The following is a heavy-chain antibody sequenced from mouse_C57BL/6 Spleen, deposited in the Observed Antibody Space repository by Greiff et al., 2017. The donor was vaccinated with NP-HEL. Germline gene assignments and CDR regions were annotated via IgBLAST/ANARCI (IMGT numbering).Heavy chain of an antibody. J-gene: IGHJ3*01. CDR2: IHPNSGST. V-gene: IGHV1-64*01. D-gene: IGHD2-5*01. CDR3: ARYYSNYEAWFAY. Sequence: QVQLQQPGAELVKPGASVKLSCKASGYTFTSYWMHWVKQRPGQGLEWIGMIHPNSGSTNYNEKFKSKATLTVDKSSSTAYMQLSSLTSEDSAVYYCARYYSNYEAWFAYWGQGTLATVSA. CDR1: GYTFTSYW.